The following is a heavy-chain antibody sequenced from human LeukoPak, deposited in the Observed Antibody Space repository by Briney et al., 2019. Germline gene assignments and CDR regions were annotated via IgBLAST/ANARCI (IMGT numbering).Heavy chain of an antibody. CDR2: ISWNSGTI. CDR1: GFTFDNYA. J-gene: IGHJ4*02. Sequence: GGSLRLSCAASGFTFDNYAMNWVRQVPGKGLEWISLISWNSGTIGYADSVKGRFTISRDNALNSLYLQMNSLRAEDTAIYYCARSIPYGTTWYGRSDYWGQGTLVTVSS. D-gene: IGHD6-13*01. CDR3: ARSIPYGTTWYGRSDY. V-gene: IGHV3-9*01.